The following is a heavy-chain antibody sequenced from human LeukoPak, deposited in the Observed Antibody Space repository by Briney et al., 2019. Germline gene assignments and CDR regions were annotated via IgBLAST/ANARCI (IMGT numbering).Heavy chain of an antibody. Sequence: PSETLSLTGNVSGALISSYYWSWIRQPPGKGLEWIGYISYSGGTNYNPSLKSRVTISVDMSKNHFSLRLSSVTAADTAVYYCAKQDRGTGIAAGLDYWGQGTLVTVSS. J-gene: IGHJ4*02. CDR2: ISYSGGT. V-gene: IGHV4-59*08. CDR1: GALISSYY. CDR3: AKQDRGTGIAAGLDY. D-gene: IGHD6-13*01.